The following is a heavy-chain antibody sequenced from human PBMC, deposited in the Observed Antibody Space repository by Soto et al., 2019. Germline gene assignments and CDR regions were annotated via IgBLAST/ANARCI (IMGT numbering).Heavy chain of an antibody. D-gene: IGHD2-2*01. V-gene: IGHV1-3*01. CDR1: GYTFTSYA. CDR2: INAGNGNT. Sequence: ASVKVSCKASGYTFTSYAMHWVRQAPGQRLEWMGWINAGNGNTKYSQKFQGRVTITRDTSASTAYMELSSLRSEDTAVYYCARSLGYCSSTSCYDFDFWGQGTLVTVSS. CDR3: ARSLGYCSSTSCYDFDF. J-gene: IGHJ4*02.